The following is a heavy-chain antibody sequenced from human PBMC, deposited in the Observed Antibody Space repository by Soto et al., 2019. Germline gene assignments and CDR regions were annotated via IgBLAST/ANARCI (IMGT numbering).Heavy chain of an antibody. CDR1: GYTFTSYA. Sequence: GASVKVSCKASGYTFTSYAIHWVRQAPGQRLEWMGGINPGNGKAKYAQKFQGRVTITRDESTSTAYMELSSLRSEDTVVYYCARGEYCISTSCYYSFDPWGQGTLVTVSS. V-gene: IGHV1-3*01. J-gene: IGHJ5*02. D-gene: IGHD2-2*01. CDR3: ARGEYCISTSCYYSFDP. CDR2: INPGNGKA.